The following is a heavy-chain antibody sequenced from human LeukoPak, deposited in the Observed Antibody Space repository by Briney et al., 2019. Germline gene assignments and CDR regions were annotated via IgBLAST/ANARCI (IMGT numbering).Heavy chain of an antibody. CDR2: ISAYNGNT. CDR1: GGTFSSYG. J-gene: IGHJ4*02. V-gene: IGHV1-18*01. CDR3: ARDPQGGYPNY. D-gene: IGHD5-12*01. Sequence: VASVKVSCKASGGTFSSYGISWVRQAPGQGLEWMGWISAYNGNTNYAQKFQGRVTMTTDTSTSTAYMELRSLRSDDTAVYHCARDPQGGYPNYWGQGTLVTVSS.